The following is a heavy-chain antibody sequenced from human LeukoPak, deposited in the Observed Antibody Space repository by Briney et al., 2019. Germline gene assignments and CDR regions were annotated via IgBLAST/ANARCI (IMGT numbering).Heavy chain of an antibody. CDR2: ISGSGGST. D-gene: IGHD3-9*01. CDR1: GFTFSNYA. Sequence: GGSLRLSCTASGFTFSNYAMSWVRQAPGKGLEWVSAISGSGGSTFNADSVKGRFTISRDNSKNTLYLQMNSLRAEDTAVYYRAKDVFELYDIYDHWGQGTLVTVSS. J-gene: IGHJ4*02. CDR3: AKDVFELYDIYDH. V-gene: IGHV3-23*01.